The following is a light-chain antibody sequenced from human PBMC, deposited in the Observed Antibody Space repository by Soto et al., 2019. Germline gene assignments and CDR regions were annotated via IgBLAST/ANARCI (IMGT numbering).Light chain of an antibody. CDR3: QQYNSYWT. J-gene: IGKJ1*01. CDR1: QSISSW. V-gene: IGKV1-5*01. CDR2: DAS. Sequence: DIQMTQSPSTLSASVGDRVTITCRASQSISSWLAWYQQKPGKAPKLLIYDASSLESGGPSRFRGSGSGTEFTLTISSLQPDDFATYDCQQYNSYWTFGQGTKVEIK.